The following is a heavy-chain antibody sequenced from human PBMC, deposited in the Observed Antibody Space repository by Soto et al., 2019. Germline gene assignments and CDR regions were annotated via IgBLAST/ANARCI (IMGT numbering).Heavy chain of an antibody. V-gene: IGHV1-69*02. Sequence: QVQLVQSGAEVKKPGSSVKVSCKASGGTFSSYTISWVRQAPGPGLEWMGRIIPILGIANYAQKFQGRVTITADKSTSTAYMELSSVRSEDTAVYCCASHDYDVSSGYIRIDAFDIWGQGTMVTVSS. D-gene: IGHD3-22*01. CDR2: IIPILGIA. CDR1: GGTFSSYT. CDR3: ASHDYDVSSGYIRIDAFDI. J-gene: IGHJ3*02.